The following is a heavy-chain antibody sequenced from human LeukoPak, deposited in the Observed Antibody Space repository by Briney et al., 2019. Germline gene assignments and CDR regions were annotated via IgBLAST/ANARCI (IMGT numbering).Heavy chain of an antibody. V-gene: IGHV1-69-2*01. D-gene: IGHD5-24*01. J-gene: IGHJ5*02. CDR3: ATGRWLQPFDP. CDR1: GYTFTDYY. CDR2: VDPEDGET. Sequence: ATVKISCKVSGYTFTDYYMHWVQQAPGKGLEWMGLVDPEDGETIYAEKFQGRVTIPADTSTDTAYMELSSLRSEDTAVYYCATGRWLQPFDPWGQGTLVTVSS.